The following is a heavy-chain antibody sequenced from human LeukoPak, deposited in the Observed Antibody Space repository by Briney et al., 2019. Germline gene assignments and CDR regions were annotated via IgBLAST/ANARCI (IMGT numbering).Heavy chain of an antibody. D-gene: IGHD2/OR15-2a*01. Sequence: GGSLRLSWETPGFTFGRNWLGGVRKLPGKGPRWVANIKQDGSERYYVGSVKGRFTISRDNAENSLYLQMNSLRAEDTAIYYCARDGGHSTDLDYWGQGTLVTVSS. CDR3: ARDGGHSTDLDY. CDR1: GFTFGRNW. J-gene: IGHJ4*02. V-gene: IGHV3-7*01. CDR2: IKQDGSER.